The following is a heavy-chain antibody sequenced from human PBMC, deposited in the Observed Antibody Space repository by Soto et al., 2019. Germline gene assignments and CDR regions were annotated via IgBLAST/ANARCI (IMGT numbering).Heavy chain of an antibody. CDR2: INHSGNT. D-gene: IGHD3-3*01. CDR1: GGSVSGYY. Sequence: SETLSLTCAVDGGSVSGYYWTWIRQPPGKGLEWIGEINHSGNTNYNPSLESRVTMSVDTSKNQFSLKLSSVTAADTAVYYCARARKGSGSDYYYHYGMDVWGKGTTVTVSS. CDR3: ARARKGSGSDYYYHYGMDV. J-gene: IGHJ6*04. V-gene: IGHV4-34*01.